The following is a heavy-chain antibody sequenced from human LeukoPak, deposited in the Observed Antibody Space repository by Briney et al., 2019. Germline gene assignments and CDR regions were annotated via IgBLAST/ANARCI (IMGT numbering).Heavy chain of an antibody. CDR3: ARVETYYYGLDV. D-gene: IGHD1-1*01. Sequence: SETRSLTCTVSGGSISDYLWSWIRQPPGKGLEWIGHISYSGSTKYNPSLKTRVTMSIDTSKRQFSLNLPSVTAADTAVYYCARVETYYYGLDVWGQGTTVTVSS. V-gene: IGHV4-59*12. CDR1: GGSISDYL. CDR2: ISYSGST. J-gene: IGHJ6*02.